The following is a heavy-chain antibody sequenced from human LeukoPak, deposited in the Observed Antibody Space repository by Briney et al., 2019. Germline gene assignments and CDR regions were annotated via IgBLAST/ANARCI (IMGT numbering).Heavy chain of an antibody. Sequence: GGSLRLSCAASGFTFSSYEMHWVRQAPGKGLEWVSYISSSDSTIYYADSVKGRFTISRDNAKNSLYLQMNSLRAEDTAVYYCARDPYSGGYGDYYYYYMDVWGKGTTVTISS. J-gene: IGHJ6*03. V-gene: IGHV3-48*03. CDR2: ISSSDSTI. CDR3: ARDPYSGGYGDYYYYYMDV. CDR1: GFTFSSYE. D-gene: IGHD1-26*01.